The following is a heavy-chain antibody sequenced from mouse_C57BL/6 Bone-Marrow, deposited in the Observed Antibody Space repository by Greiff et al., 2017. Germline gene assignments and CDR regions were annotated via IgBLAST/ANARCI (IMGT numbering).Heavy chain of an antibody. CDR1: GFNIKDYY. D-gene: IGHD2-5*01. V-gene: IGHV14-2*01. CDR3: TSALSYYYTND. CDR2: IDPEDGVT. J-gene: IGHJ2*01. Sequence: EVQLVESGAELVKPGASVKLSCTASGFNIKDYYIHWVKQRTEQGLEWIGRIDPEDGVTNYAPKFKDKATITADTSSNTAYLQLRSLTSEDTDVYESTSALSYYYTNDWGQGTTLTVSS.